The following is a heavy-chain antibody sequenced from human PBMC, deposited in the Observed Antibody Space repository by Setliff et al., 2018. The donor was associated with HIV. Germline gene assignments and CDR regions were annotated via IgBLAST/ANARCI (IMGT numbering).Heavy chain of an antibody. Sequence: PSETLSLTYTVSGGSISSGGYYWSWIRQHPGKGLEWFGYIYYSGSTYYNPSLKSRVTISVDTSKNQFSLKLSSVTAADTAVYYRARSPIYYDSSGQSRGPFDYWGQGTLVTVSS. CDR3: ARSPIYYDSSGQSRGPFDY. D-gene: IGHD3-22*01. CDR1: GGSISSGGYY. J-gene: IGHJ4*02. CDR2: IYYSGST. V-gene: IGHV4-31*03.